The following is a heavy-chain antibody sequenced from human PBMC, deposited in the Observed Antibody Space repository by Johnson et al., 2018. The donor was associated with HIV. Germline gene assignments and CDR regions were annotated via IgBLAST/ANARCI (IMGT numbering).Heavy chain of an antibody. D-gene: IGHD2-8*01. Sequence: VQLVESRGVLVQPGGSLRLSCAASGFTVSSNEMSWVRQAPGKGLEWVSSISGGSTYYADSRKGRFTISRDNSKNTLYLQMNSLRAEDTAVYYCAKDGAAPASYGAFDIWGQGTMVTVSS. V-gene: IGHV3-38-3*01. CDR1: GFTVSSNE. CDR2: ISGGST. J-gene: IGHJ3*02. CDR3: AKDGAAPASYGAFDI.